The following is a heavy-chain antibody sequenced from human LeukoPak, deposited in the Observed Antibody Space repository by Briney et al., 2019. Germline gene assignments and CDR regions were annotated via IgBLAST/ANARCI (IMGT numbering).Heavy chain of an antibody. CDR1: GFTFSSYW. CDR2: IKQDGSEK. D-gene: IGHD3-22*01. V-gene: IGHV3-7*01. Sequence: GGSLRLSCAASGFTFSSYWMSWVRQAPGKALEWVANIKQDGSEKDYVDSVKGRFTISRDNAKNSLYLQMNSLRAEDTAVYYCARKLVITMAHAFDIWGQRTMVTVSS. J-gene: IGHJ3*02. CDR3: ARKLVITMAHAFDI.